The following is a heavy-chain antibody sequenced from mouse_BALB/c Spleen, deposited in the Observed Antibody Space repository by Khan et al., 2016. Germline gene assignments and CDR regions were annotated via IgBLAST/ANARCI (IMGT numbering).Heavy chain of an antibody. Sequence: QVQLKQSGAELVRPGSSVKISCKASGYAFSSYWMNWVKQRPGQGLEWIGQIYPGDGDTNYNGKFKGKATLTADKSSSTAYMQLSSLTSEDSAVYFCARWLPAWLAYWCQGTLVTVSS. CDR2: IYPGDGDT. CDR1: GYAFSSYW. CDR3: ARWLPAWLAY. V-gene: IGHV1-80*01. D-gene: IGHD2-2*01. J-gene: IGHJ3*01.